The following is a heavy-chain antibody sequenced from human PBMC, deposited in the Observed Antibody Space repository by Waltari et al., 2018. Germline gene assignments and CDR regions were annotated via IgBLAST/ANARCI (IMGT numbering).Heavy chain of an antibody. Sequence: QVQLQESGPGLVKPSQTLSLTCTVSGGSISSGSYYWSWIRQPAGKGLEWIGEINHSGSTNYNPSLKSRVTISVDTSKNQVSLKLSSVTAADTAVYYCARVGGFWSGYYYTPYFDYWGQGTLVTVSS. CDR1: GGSISSGSYY. CDR3: ARVGGFWSGYYYTPYFDY. V-gene: IGHV4-61*09. J-gene: IGHJ4*02. CDR2: INHSGST. D-gene: IGHD3-3*01.